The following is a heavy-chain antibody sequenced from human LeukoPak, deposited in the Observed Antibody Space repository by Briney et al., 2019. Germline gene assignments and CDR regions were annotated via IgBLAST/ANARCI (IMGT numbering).Heavy chain of an antibody. Sequence: GASVKVSCKASGGTFSSYAISWVRQAPGQGLEWMGGIIPIFGTANYAQKFQGRVTITTDESTSTAYMELSSLRSEDTAVYYCAGTAVQLDPSRPYLDYYYYYMDVWGKGTTVTVSS. CDR3: AGTAVQLDPSRPYLDYYYYYMDV. J-gene: IGHJ6*03. V-gene: IGHV1-69*05. D-gene: IGHD1-1*01. CDR2: IIPIFGTA. CDR1: GGTFSSYA.